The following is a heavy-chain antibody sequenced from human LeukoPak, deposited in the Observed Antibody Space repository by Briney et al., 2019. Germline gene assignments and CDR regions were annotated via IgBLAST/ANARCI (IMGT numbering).Heavy chain of an antibody. CDR1: GFTFSGYG. Sequence: QPGGSLRLSCAASGFTFSGYGMNWVRQAPGKGLEWVSYISSSGSTIYYADSVKGRFTISRDNAKNSLYLQMNSLRAEDTAVYYCARVAWDAFDIWGQGTMVTVSS. CDR3: ARVAWDAFDI. V-gene: IGHV3-48*04. J-gene: IGHJ3*02. CDR2: ISSSGSTI.